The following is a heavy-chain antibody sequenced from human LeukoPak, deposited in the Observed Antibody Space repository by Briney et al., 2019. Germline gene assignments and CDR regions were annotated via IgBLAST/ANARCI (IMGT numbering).Heavy chain of an antibody. J-gene: IGHJ6*03. V-gene: IGHV4-34*01. D-gene: IGHD1-26*01. CDR3: ARDPSWDGYYYYMDV. CDR1: GGSFSGYY. Sequence: SETLSLTCAVYGGSFSGYYWSWIRQPPGKGLEWIGEINHSGSTNYNPSLKSRVTISVDTSKNQFSLKLSSVTAADTAVYYCARDPSWDGYYYYMDVWGKGTTVTVSS. CDR2: INHSGST.